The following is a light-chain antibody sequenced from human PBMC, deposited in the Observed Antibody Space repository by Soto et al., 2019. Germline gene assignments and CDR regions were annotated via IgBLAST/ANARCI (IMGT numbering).Light chain of an antibody. CDR2: DVS. CDR1: SSDVGGYIY. J-gene: IGLJ1*01. V-gene: IGLV2-14*01. Sequence: QSVLAQPASVSGSPGQSITISCTGTSSDVGGYIYVSWYQQHPGKAPKLMIYDVSSRPSGVSYRFSGSKSGNTASLTISGLQAEDEADYYCSSYTKSSSYVFGTGTKVTV. CDR3: SSYTKSSSYV.